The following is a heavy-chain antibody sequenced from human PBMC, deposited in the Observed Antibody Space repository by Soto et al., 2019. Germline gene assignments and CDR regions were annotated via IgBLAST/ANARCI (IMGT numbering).Heavy chain of an antibody. CDR2: IKQDGSDT. Sequence: PGGSLRLSCAASGFTLRNSRMSWVRQAPGKGLEWVANIKQDGSDTYYVDSVKGRFTISRDNAKNSLYLQMNSLRAEDTAVYYCAKDIHDSSGYDYYYYGMDVWGQGTTVTVSS. J-gene: IGHJ6*02. CDR1: GFTLRNSR. CDR3: AKDIHDSSGYDYYYYGMDV. V-gene: IGHV3-7*01. D-gene: IGHD3-22*01.